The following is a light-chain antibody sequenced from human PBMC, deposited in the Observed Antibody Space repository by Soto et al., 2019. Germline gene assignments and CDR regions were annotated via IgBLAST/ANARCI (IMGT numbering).Light chain of an antibody. CDR3: CSYAGTYTFYV. CDR1: SSDIGGYNY. J-gene: IGLJ1*01. Sequence: QSVLTQARSVSGSPGQSVAISCTGTSSDIGGYNYVSWYQQHPGKAPKLMIYDVSQRPSGVPDRFSGSKSGNTASLTISGLQAEDEADYYCCSYAGTYTFYVFGSGTKVTVL. CDR2: DVS. V-gene: IGLV2-11*01.